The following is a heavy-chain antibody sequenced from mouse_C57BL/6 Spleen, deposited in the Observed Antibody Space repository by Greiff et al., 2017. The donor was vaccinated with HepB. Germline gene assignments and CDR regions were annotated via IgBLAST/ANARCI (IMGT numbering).Heavy chain of an antibody. CDR2: IYPRSGNT. D-gene: IGHD2-3*01. CDR1: GYTFTSYG. CDR3: ANGPEEDGYYTWFAY. J-gene: IGHJ3*01. Sequence: QVQLKESGAELARPGASVKLSCKASGYTFTSYGISWVKQRTGQGLEWIGEIYPRSGNTYYNEKFKGKATLTADKSSSTAYMELRSLTSEDSAVYFCANGPEEDGYYTWFAYWGQGTLVTVSA. V-gene: IGHV1-81*01.